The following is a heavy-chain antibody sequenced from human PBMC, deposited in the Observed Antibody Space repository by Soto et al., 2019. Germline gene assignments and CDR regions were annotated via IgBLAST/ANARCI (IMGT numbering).Heavy chain of an antibody. J-gene: IGHJ6*02. D-gene: IGHD2-15*01. CDR2: INPNSGGT. V-gene: IGHV1-2*04. CDR1: GYTFTGYY. Sequence: ASVKVSCKASGYTFTGYYMHWVRQAPGQGLEWMGWINPNSGGTNYAQKFQGWVTMTRDESTSTAYMELSSLRSEDTAVYYCARVQAGGIVVVVAAALYGSMEVWGQGTTVTVSS. CDR3: ARVQAGGIVVVVAAALYGSMEV.